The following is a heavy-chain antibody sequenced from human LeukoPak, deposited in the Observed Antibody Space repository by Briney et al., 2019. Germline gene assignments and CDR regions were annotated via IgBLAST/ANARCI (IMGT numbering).Heavy chain of an antibody. CDR3: HCRAGNQGS. V-gene: IGHV3-23*01. CDR1: GFTFSSYA. J-gene: IGHJ5*02. CDR2: ISGSGGTT. Sequence: PGASLRLSCVASGFTFSSYAMSWVRQAPGKGLEWVSAISGSGGTTYYADSVKGRFTISRDNSKNTLYLQMNSLRAEDTAVYYCHCRAGNQGSWGQGTLVTVSS. D-gene: IGHD1-14*01.